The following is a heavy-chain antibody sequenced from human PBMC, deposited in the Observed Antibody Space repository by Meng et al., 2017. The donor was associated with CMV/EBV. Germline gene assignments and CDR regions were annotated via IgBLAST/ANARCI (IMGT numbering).Heavy chain of an antibody. CDR3: ARADYVITGSSPNWYFDL. D-gene: IGHD1-7*01. J-gene: IGHJ2*01. V-gene: IGHV1-2*02. Sequence: GAEVKKAGASMKVASKAHGYSYNCYYMYWVRQARGKGHEWMGWINSSSGGTNYAQKFQGRVTMNRDTTISTAKMERSRLRADDTAVYDCARADYVITGSSPNWYFDLWGRGTLVTVSS. CDR1: GYSYNCYY. CDR2: INSSSGGT.